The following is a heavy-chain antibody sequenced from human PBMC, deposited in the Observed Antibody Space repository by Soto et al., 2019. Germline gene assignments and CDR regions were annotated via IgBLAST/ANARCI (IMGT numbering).Heavy chain of an antibody. CDR2: IDPSDSQT. CDR1: GYSFADYW. J-gene: IGHJ4*02. D-gene: IGHD5-18*01. V-gene: IGHV5-10-1*01. CDR3: ARQIYDSDTGPNFQYYFDS. Sequence: GESLKISCKGSGYSFADYWITWVRQKPGKGLEWMGRIDPSDSQTYYSPSFRGHVTISVTKSITTVFLQWSSLRASDTAMYYCARQIYDSDTGPNFQYYFDSWGQGTPVTVSS.